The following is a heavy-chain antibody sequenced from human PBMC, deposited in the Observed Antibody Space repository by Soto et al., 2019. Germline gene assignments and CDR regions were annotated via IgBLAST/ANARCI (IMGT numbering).Heavy chain of an antibody. CDR3: ARCSPYYYDSSGYFDY. CDR1: GGSISSGGYY. V-gene: IGHV4-31*03. Sequence: QVQLQESGPGLVKPSQTLSLTCTVSGGSISSGGYYWSWIRQHPGKGLEWIGYIYYSGSTYYNPSLKSRVTISLDPSKIQFSLKRSSVTAADTAVYYCARCSPYYYDSSGYFDYWGQGTLVTVSS. CDR2: IYYSGST. J-gene: IGHJ4*02. D-gene: IGHD3-22*01.